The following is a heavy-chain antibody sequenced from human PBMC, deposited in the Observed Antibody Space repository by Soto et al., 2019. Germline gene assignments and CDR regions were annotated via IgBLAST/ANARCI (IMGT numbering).Heavy chain of an antibody. Sequence: GGSLRLSCKASGFTFSDYAMSWVRQAPGKGLEWVSGISGSNYNIYSIYYADSVKGRFTISRDNSQNTLYLQMNSLRVDDTAVYYCAKAAYTLPTDYWGQGALVTVSS. CDR1: GFTFSDYA. CDR2: ISGSNYNIYSI. J-gene: IGHJ4*02. V-gene: IGHV3-23*01. CDR3: AKAAYTLPTDY. D-gene: IGHD2-2*02.